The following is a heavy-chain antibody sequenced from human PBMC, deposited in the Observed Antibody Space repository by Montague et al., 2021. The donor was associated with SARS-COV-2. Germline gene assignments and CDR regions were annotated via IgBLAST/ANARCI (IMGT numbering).Heavy chain of an antibody. CDR2: IYYSGST. V-gene: IGHV4-31*03. CDR1: GGSISSGGYY. D-gene: IGHD6-13*01. CDR3: ARVVGGYSSSWFDY. Sequence: TLSLTCTVSGGSISSGGYYWSWIRQHPGKGLEWIGYIYYSGSTYYNPSLKSRVTISVDTSKNQFSLKLSSVTAADTAVYYCARVVGGYSSSWFDYWGQGTLVTVSS. J-gene: IGHJ4*02.